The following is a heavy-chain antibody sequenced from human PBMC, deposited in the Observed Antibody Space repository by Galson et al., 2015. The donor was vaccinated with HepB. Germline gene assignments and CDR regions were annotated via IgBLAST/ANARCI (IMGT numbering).Heavy chain of an antibody. J-gene: IGHJ6*03. V-gene: IGHV3-33*01. CDR1: GYTFSTYG. CDR2: IWYDATKK. CDR3: ARDIWGADCHSDSCSYMDV. Sequence: SLRLSCAGSGYTFSTYGMHWVRQAPGKGLEWVAVIWYDATKKYYADSVKGRFTISKDNSKNTLYLQMSSLRAEDTAVYYCARDIWGADCHSDSCSYMDVWGKGTTVTVSS. D-gene: IGHD2-2*01.